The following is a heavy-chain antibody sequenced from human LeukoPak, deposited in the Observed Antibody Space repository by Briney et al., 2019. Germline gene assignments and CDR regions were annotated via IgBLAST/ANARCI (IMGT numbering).Heavy chain of an antibody. CDR1: GLTFSSNA. J-gene: IGHJ6*03. CDR3: AKGGYGYYYYMDA. CDR2: ISGPGGST. Sequence: PGGSLRLSCVASGLTFSSNAMKWVRQAPGKGLEWVSTISGPGGSTYYGDSVKGRFTISRDNSKNTVYLQMNSLRADGTAIYYCAKGGYGYYYYMDAWGKGTTVTVSS. D-gene: IGHD6-25*01. V-gene: IGHV3-23*01.